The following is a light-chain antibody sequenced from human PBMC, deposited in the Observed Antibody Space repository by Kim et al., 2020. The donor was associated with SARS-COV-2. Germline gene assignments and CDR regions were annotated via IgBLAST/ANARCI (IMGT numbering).Light chain of an antibody. V-gene: IGKV1-5*01. Sequence: DIQMTQSPSTLSASVGDRVTITCRASQSISSWLAWYQQKPGKAPKLLIYDASSLESGVPSRFSGSGSGIEFTLTISSLQPDDFATYYCQQYKSYSPYTFGQGTKLEI. CDR1: QSISSW. CDR3: QQYKSYSPYT. CDR2: DAS. J-gene: IGKJ2*01.